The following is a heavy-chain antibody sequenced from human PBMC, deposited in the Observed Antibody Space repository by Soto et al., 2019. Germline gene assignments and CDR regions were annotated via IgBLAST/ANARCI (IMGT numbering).Heavy chain of an antibody. CDR1: GYTFYSHS. D-gene: IGHD5-18*01. J-gene: IGHJ6*02. V-gene: IGHV1-18*01. CDR2: SSADNSNT. Sequence: QAQFVQSGAEVKKPGASVKVSCKASGYTFYSHSISWVRQAPGQGLEWMGRSSADNSNTKYAQKFRCRVTMTTDTSTSTVYMELRNLRSDDTAVYYCARCIQQDYYYGMDVWGQGTTVTVS. CDR3: ARCIQQDYYYGMDV.